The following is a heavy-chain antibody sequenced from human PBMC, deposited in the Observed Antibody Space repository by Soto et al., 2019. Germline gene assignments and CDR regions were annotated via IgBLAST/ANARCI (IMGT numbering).Heavy chain of an antibody. CDR3: ARGLRFLEWFHTDRRRWFDP. J-gene: IGHJ5*02. CDR2: INHSGST. Sequence: QVQLQQWGAGLLKPSETLSLTCAVYGGSFSGYYWSWIRQPPGKGLEWIGEINHSGSTNYNPSLKSRVTISVDTSKNQFSLKLSSVTAADTAVYYCARGLRFLEWFHTDRRRWFDPWGQGTLVTVSS. D-gene: IGHD3-3*01. CDR1: GGSFSGYY. V-gene: IGHV4-34*01.